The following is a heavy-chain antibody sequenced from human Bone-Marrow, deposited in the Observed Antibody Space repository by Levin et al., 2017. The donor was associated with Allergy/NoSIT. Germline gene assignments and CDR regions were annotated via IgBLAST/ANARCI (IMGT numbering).Heavy chain of an antibody. CDR3: ARDPLKGYGDYFDY. CDR1: GFTFSSYP. V-gene: IGHV3-30-3*01. Sequence: PGGSLRLSCATSGFTFSSYPMHWVRQAPGKGLEWVAVISYDGNVKNYADSVKGRFTISRVDSENTLYLQMNSLRAEDTAVYYCARDPLKGYGDYFDYWGQGTLVTVSS. J-gene: IGHJ4*02. D-gene: IGHD4-17*01. CDR2: ISYDGNVK.